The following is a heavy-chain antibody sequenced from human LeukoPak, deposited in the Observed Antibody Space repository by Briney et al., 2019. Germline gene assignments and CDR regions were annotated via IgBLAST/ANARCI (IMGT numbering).Heavy chain of an antibody. V-gene: IGHV3-23*01. D-gene: IGHD6-6*01. CDR2: ISGSGGST. Sequence: GGSLRLSCAASGFTFSSYAMSWVRQAPGKGLEWVSAISGSGGSTYYADSVKGRFTISRDNSKNTLYLQMNSLRAEDTAVYYCAKDRREREYSSSSGDYWGQGTLVTVSS. J-gene: IGHJ4*02. CDR1: GFTFSSYA. CDR3: AKDRREREYSSSSGDY.